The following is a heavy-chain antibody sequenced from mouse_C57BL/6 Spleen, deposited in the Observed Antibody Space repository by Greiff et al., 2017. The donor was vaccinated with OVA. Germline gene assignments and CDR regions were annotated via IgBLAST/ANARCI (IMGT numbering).Heavy chain of an antibody. CDR2: IWSGGST. Sequence: VKLVESGPGLVQPSQSLSITCTVSGFSLTSYGVHWVRQSPGKGLEWLGVIWSGGSTDYNAAFISRLSISKDNSKSQVFFKMNSLQADDTAIYYCASTSWDGYAMDYWGQGTSVTVSS. CDR1: GFSLTSYG. J-gene: IGHJ4*01. D-gene: IGHD4-1*01. V-gene: IGHV2-2*01. CDR3: ASTSWDGYAMDY.